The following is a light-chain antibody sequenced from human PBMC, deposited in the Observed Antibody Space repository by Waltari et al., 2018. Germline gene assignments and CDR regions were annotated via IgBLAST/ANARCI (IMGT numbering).Light chain of an antibody. CDR3: QQYNTYSS. CDR2: KAS. V-gene: IGKV1-5*03. CDR1: PSISNY. Sequence: DIQMTQSPSTLSASVRDTIPLSCPASPSISNYLAWYQQKPGKAPKLLIYKASSSGSGVPSRFSGSGSGTEFTLTISSLQPDDFATYYCQQYNTYSSFGQGTKLEIK. J-gene: IGKJ2*03.